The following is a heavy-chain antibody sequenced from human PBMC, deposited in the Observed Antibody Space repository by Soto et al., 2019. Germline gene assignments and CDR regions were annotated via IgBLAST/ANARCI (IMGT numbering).Heavy chain of an antibody. D-gene: IGHD4-4*01. CDR1: NGSISRYY. Sequence: SETLSLTCTVSNGSISRYYWSWIRQPPGKGLEWIGYIYYSGSTNYNPSLKSRVTMSVDTSKNQFSLKLRSVTAADTAVYYCARDVGKFVATVYFDWWGQGTLVTVSS. V-gene: IGHV4-59*12. CDR2: IYYSGST. J-gene: IGHJ4*02. CDR3: ARDVGKFVATVYFDW.